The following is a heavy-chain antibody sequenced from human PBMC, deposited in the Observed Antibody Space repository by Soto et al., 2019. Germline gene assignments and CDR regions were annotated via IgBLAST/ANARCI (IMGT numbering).Heavy chain of an antibody. J-gene: IGHJ1*01. CDR2: ISWDGGST. Sequence: GGSLRLSCAASGFTFDDYTMHWVRQAPGKGLEWVSLISWDGGSTYYADSVKGRFTISRDNSKNSLYLQMNSLRTEDTALYYCAKDTTMIVVGPNGFQHWGQGTLVTVSS. D-gene: IGHD3-22*01. V-gene: IGHV3-43*01. CDR3: AKDTTMIVVGPNGFQH. CDR1: GFTFDDYT.